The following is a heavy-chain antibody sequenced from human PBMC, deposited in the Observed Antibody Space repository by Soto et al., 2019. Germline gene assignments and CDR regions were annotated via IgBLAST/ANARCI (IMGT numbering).Heavy chain of an antibody. CDR2: IYPGDSDT. Sequence: PGESLKISCKGSGYSFTSYWIGWVRQMPGKGLEWMGIIYPGDSDTRYSPSFQGQVTISADKSISTAYLQWSSLKASDTAMYYCAVPGIAAACTGYYYGMDVRGQGTTVTVS. D-gene: IGHD6-13*01. V-gene: IGHV5-51*01. CDR3: AVPGIAAACTGYYYGMDV. J-gene: IGHJ6*02. CDR1: GYSFTSYW.